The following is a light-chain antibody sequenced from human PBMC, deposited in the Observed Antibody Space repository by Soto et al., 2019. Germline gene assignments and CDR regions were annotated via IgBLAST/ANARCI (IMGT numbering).Light chain of an antibody. CDR3: QQRHMRPIT. CDR1: PSFRGL. Sequence: EVVLTHSPVTLSLSPGERATLSCRASPSFRGLLAWYQQKPGQAPRLLIYDAYNRATGIPPRFSGSGSGTDFTLTISSREPEHSAVDYCQQRHMRPITFGQGTRLEIK. J-gene: IGKJ5*01. V-gene: IGKV3-11*01. CDR2: DAY.